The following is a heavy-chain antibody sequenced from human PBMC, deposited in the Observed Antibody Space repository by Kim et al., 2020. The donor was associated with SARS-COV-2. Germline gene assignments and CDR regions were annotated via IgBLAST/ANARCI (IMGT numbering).Heavy chain of an antibody. CDR2: ISYDGSNK. Sequence: GGSLRLSCAASGFTFSSYAMHWVRQAPGKGLEWVAVISYDGSNKYYADSVKGRFTISRDNSKNTLYLQMNSLRAEDTAVYYCARDAKWELSYYYYYYGMDVWGQGTTVTVSS. J-gene: IGHJ6*02. V-gene: IGHV3-30*04. D-gene: IGHD1-26*01. CDR1: GFTFSSYA. CDR3: ARDAKWELSYYYYYYGMDV.